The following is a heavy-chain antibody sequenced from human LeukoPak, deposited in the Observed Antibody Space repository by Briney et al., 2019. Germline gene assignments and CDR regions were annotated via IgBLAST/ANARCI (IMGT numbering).Heavy chain of an antibody. CDR3: ARAGTTGWFDP. V-gene: IGHV3-7*01. CDR1: GFTFSTYW. CDR2: IKEDGSEK. Sequence: GGSLRLSCAASGFTFSTYWMTWVRQAPGKGLEWVANIKEDGSEKYYVDSVKGRFTISRDNTKNSLYLQMNSLRAEDTAVYYCARAGTTGWFDPWGQGTLVTVSS. D-gene: IGHD1-1*01. J-gene: IGHJ5*02.